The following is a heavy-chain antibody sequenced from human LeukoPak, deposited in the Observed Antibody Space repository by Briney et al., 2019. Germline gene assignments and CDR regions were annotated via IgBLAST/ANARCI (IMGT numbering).Heavy chain of an antibody. CDR1: GGSISSANW. CDR2: IYYSGST. V-gene: IGHV4-4*02. J-gene: IGHJ4*02. CDR3: AREGVTKYYFDY. Sequence: SGTLSLTCAVSGGSISSANWWTWVRQPPGKGLEWIGYIYYSGSTDYNPSLKSRVTISVDTSKNQFSLKLSSVTAADTAVYYCAREGVTKYYFDYWGQGTLVTVSS. D-gene: IGHD4-11*01.